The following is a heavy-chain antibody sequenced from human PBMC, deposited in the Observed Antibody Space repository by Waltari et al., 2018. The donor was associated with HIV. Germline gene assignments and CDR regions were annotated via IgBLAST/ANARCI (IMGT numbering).Heavy chain of an antibody. Sequence: QVQLQESGPGLVKPSETLSLTCPVPGGSISSSSYYWGWIRQPPGKGLEWIGSIYYSGSTYYNPSLKSRVTISVDTSKNQFSLKLSSVTAADTAVYYCASRPNCGGDCYSASFDIWGQGTMVTVSS. D-gene: IGHD2-21*02. CDR1: GGSISSSSYY. J-gene: IGHJ3*02. CDR2: IYYSGST. CDR3: ASRPNCGGDCYSASFDI. V-gene: IGHV4-39*01.